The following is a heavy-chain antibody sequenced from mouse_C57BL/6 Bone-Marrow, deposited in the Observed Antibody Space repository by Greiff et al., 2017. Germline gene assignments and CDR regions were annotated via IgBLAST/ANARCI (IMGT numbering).Heavy chain of an antibody. J-gene: IGHJ1*03. CDR3: ACTTAVGYFDV. CDR2: IHPNSGST. CDR1: GYTFTSYW. V-gene: IGHV1-64*01. Sequence: QVQLQQPGAELVKPGASVKLSCKASGYTFTSYWMHWVKQRPGQGLEWIGMIHPNSGSTNYNEKFKSKATLTVDKSSSTAYMQLSSLTSEDSAVYDCACTTAVGYFDVWGTGTTVTVSS. D-gene: IGHD1-2*01.